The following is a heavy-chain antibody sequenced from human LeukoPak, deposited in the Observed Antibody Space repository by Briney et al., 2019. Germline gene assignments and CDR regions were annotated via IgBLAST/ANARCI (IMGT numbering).Heavy chain of an antibody. J-gene: IGHJ4*02. CDR3: AKDIVLFGSINDY. Sequence: PGGSLRLFCAASGFTFSDYEMNWVRQAPGKGLEWVSYISTSGSPTYYADSVKGRFTISRDNSKNTLYLQMNSLRAEDTAVYYCAKDIVLFGSINDYWGQGTLATVSS. CDR2: ISTSGSPT. V-gene: IGHV3-48*03. D-gene: IGHD2-21*01. CDR1: GFTFSDYE.